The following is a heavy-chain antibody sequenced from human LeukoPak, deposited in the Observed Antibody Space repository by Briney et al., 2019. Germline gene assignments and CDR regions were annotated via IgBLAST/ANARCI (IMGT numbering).Heavy chain of an antibody. V-gene: IGHV3-48*04. CDR2: ISSLSGTI. D-gene: IGHD5-12*01. CDR1: GFTFSSYS. Sequence: GGSLRLSCAASGFTFSSYSMNWVRQAPGEGLEWVSYISSLSGTIYYADSVKGRFTISRDNAKNSLYLQMNSLRAEDTAVYYCAKGGGYEAQYYYYYLDVWGKGTTVTISS. CDR3: AKGGGYEAQYYYYYLDV. J-gene: IGHJ6*03.